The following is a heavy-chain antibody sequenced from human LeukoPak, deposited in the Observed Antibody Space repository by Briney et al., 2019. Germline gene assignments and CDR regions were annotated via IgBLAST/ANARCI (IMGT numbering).Heavy chain of an antibody. CDR1: GYTFSTYD. V-gene: IGHV1-8*03. CDR2: MNPTSGNT. J-gene: IGHJ4*02. D-gene: IGHD3-22*01. CDR3: ARTKPDNSEIYN. Sequence: ASVKVSCKASGYTFSTYDINWVRQAAGQGLEWMGWMNPTSGNTGYAQKFQGRLTITRIASISTAYMELSSLRSDDTAVYYCARTKPDNSEIYNWGQGTLVTVSS.